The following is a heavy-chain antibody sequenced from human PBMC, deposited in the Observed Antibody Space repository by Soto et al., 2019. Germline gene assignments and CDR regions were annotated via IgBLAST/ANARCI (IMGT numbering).Heavy chain of an antibody. CDR1: GGTFSSYA. Sequence: QVQLVQSGAEVKKPGSSVKVSCKASGGTFSSYAISWVRQAPGQGLEWMGGIIPIFGTANYAQKFQGRVTXTXXESTSTAYVELSSLRSEDTAVYYCARAGLLSGGVIGSLLDYWGQGTLVTVSS. J-gene: IGHJ4*02. CDR3: ARAGLLSGGVIGSLLDY. CDR2: IIPIFGTA. D-gene: IGHD3-16*02. V-gene: IGHV1-69*05.